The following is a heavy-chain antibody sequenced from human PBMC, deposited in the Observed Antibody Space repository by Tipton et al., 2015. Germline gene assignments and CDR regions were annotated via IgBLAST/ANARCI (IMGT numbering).Heavy chain of an antibody. V-gene: IGHV3-48*03. CDR1: GFTISTHE. CDR2: LSTLGDTI. Sequence: SLRLSCAASGFTISTHEMTWVRQAPGKGLEWISYLSTLGDTIYYADSVRGRFTISRDDAKNSLDLQMSSLRAEDTAVYYCVRDQWRGSCSGGGCPGWGQGTLVNVSS. J-gene: IGHJ4*02. CDR3: VRDQWRGSCSGGGCPG. D-gene: IGHD2-15*01.